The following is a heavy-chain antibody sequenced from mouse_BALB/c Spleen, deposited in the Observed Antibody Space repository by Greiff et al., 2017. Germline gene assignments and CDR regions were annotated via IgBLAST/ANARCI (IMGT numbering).Heavy chain of an antibody. Sequence: EVKLLESGPSLVKPSQTLSLTCSVTGDSITSGYWNWIRKFPGNKLEYMGYISYSGSTYYNPSLKSRISITRDTSKNQYYLQLNSVTTEDTATYYCARKTTATDWYFDVWGAGTTVTVSS. D-gene: IGHD1-2*01. CDR2: ISYSGST. CDR1: GDSITSGY. CDR3: ARKTTATDWYFDV. J-gene: IGHJ1*01. V-gene: IGHV3-8*02.